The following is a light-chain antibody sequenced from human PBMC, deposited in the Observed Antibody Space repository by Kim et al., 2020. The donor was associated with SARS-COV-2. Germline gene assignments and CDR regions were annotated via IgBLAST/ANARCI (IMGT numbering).Light chain of an antibody. CDR1: QSVSSN. V-gene: IGKV3-15*01. CDR3: QQYNNWPIT. CDR2: GAS. Sequence: VSPGERATLSCRASQSVSSNLAWYQQKPGQAPRLLIYGASTRATGVPARFSGSGSGTEFTLTISSLQSEDFAVYYCQQYNNWPITFGQGTRLEIK. J-gene: IGKJ5*01.